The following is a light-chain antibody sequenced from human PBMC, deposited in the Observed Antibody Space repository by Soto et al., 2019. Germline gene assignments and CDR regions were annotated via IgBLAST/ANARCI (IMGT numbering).Light chain of an antibody. CDR3: ETWDSNTRV. J-gene: IGLJ3*02. CDR2: LEGSGSY. V-gene: IGLV4-60*03. CDR1: SGYSSYI. Sequence: QPVLTQSSSASASLGSSVKLTCTLSSGYSSYIIAWHQQQPGKAPRYLMNLEGSGSYNKGSGIPDRFSGSSSGADRYLTISNLQSEDEADYYCETWDSNTRVFGGGTKLTVL.